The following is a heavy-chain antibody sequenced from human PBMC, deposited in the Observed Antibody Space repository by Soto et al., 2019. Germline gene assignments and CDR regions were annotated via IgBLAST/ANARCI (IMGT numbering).Heavy chain of an antibody. Sequence: PSETLSLTCAVSGGSISSGGYSWSWIRQPPGKGLEWIGYIYHSGSTYYNPSLKSRVTISVDRSKNQFSLKLSSVTAADTAVYYCARGHDYGDYFYDYWGQGTLVTVSS. CDR3: ARGHDYGDYFYDY. V-gene: IGHV4-30-2*01. J-gene: IGHJ4*02. CDR1: GGSISSGGYS. D-gene: IGHD4-17*01. CDR2: IYHSGST.